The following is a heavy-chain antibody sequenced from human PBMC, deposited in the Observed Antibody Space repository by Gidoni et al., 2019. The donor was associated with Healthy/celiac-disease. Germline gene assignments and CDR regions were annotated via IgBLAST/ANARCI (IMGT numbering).Heavy chain of an antibody. J-gene: IGHJ6*02. CDR1: GYSFTSYW. CDR2: IYPGDSDT. CDR3: ARNSCGSYPEPYYYYGMDV. D-gene: IGHD1-26*01. V-gene: IGHV5-51*01. Sequence: EVQLVQSGAEVKKPGESLKISCKGSGYSFTSYWIGWVRQMPGKGLEWMGIIYPGDSDTRYSPSFQGQVTISADKSISTAYLQWSSLKASDTAMYYCARNSCGSYPEPYYYYGMDVWGQGTTVTVSS.